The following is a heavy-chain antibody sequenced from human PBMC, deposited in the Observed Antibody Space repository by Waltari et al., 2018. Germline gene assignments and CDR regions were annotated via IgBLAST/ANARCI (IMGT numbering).Heavy chain of an antibody. D-gene: IGHD3-22*01. Sequence: EVQLVESGGVLVQPGRSLRLSCTASGFTFGDYAMSWFRQAPGKGLEWVGFSRSKAYGGTTEYAASVKGRFTISRDDSKSIAYLQMNSLKTEDTAVYYCTRDHVYYYDSSGYYPGYFDYWGQGTLVTVSS. J-gene: IGHJ4*02. CDR3: TRDHVYYYDSSGYYPGYFDY. V-gene: IGHV3-49*03. CDR1: GFTFGDYA. CDR2: SRSKAYGGTT.